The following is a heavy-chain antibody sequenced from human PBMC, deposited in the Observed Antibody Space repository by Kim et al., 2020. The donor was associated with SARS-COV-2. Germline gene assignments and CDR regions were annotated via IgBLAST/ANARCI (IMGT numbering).Heavy chain of an antibody. CDR3: ARETGYFYGSSGYFVDY. J-gene: IGHJ4*02. Sequence: ETLSLTCTVSGYSISSAYYWGWIRQPPGKGLEWIGSMFHTGSTYYNPSLKSQVTMSLDTSKNQFSLKLSSVTAADTAVYYCARETGYFYGSSGYFVDYWGLGTLVTVSS. D-gene: IGHD3-22*01. CDR1: GYSISSAYY. CDR2: MFHTGST. V-gene: IGHV4-38-2*02.